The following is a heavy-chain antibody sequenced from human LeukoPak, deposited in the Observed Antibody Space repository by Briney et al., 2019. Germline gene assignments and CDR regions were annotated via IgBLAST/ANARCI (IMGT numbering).Heavy chain of an antibody. CDR1: GFTFSSYA. CDR3: AKVGYYGSGRGYFDY. V-gene: IGHV3-23*01. D-gene: IGHD3-10*01. CDR2: ISGSGGST. Sequence: GGSLRLSCAASGFTFSSYAMSWVPQAPGKGLEWVSAISGSGGSTYYADSVKGRFTISRDNSKNTLYLQMNSLRAEDTAVYYCAKVGYYGSGRGYFDYWGQGTLVTVSS. J-gene: IGHJ4*02.